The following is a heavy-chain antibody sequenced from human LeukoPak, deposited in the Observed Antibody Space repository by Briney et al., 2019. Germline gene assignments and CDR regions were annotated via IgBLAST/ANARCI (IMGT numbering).Heavy chain of an antibody. Sequence: SQTLSLTCAISGDSVSSKSATWNWIRQSPSRGLEWLGKTYYRSNWNNYYAVSVESRITINPDTSKNQFSLQLNSVTPEDTAVYYCARGPRISSGWYFDYWGQGTLVTVSS. CDR2: TYYRSNWNN. CDR3: ARGPRISSGWYFDY. CDR1: GDSVSSKSAT. V-gene: IGHV6-1*01. J-gene: IGHJ4*02. D-gene: IGHD6-25*01.